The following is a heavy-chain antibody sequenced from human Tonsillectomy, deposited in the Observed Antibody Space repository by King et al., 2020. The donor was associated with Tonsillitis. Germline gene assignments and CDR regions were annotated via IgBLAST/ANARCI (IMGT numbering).Heavy chain of an antibody. CDR3: AKTNYDFWSGFTAGAFDV. D-gene: IGHD3-3*01. J-gene: IGHJ3*01. V-gene: IGHV3-23*04. CDR2: ISGSGGNT. Sequence: QLVESGGGLVQPGGSLRLSCAASGFTFNDYAMSWVRQAPGKGLAWVSTISGSGGNTYYADSVKGRFTISKDNSKNTLYLQVNSRRAEDTALYYCAKTNYDFWSGFTAGAFDVWGQGAMVTVSS. CDR1: GFTFNDYA.